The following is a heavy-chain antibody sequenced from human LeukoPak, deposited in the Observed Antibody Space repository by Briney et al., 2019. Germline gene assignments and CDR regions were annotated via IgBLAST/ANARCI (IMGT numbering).Heavy chain of an antibody. Sequence: VASVKVSCKASGYTFNNHYVYWVRQAPGQGLEWMGVINPSGGSTSYAQKFQGRVTMTRDTSTRTVYMEVNSLRSEDTAVYYCARQGTYSSAIGMGYWGQGTLVTVSS. J-gene: IGHJ4*02. V-gene: IGHV1-46*02. CDR1: GYTFNNHY. D-gene: IGHD6-19*01. CDR2: INPSGGST. CDR3: ARQGTYSSAIGMGY.